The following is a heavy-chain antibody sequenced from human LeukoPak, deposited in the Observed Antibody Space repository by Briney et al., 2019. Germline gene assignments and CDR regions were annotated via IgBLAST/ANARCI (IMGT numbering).Heavy chain of an antibody. CDR3: AKDLNTAMVTEGTMDYYYYYGMDV. V-gene: IGHV3-30*18. CDR2: ISYDGSNK. Sequence: GGSLRLSCAASGITFSSYGMHWVRQAPGKGLEWVAVISYDGSNKYYADSVKGRFTISRDNSKNTLYLQMNSLRAEDTAVYYCAKDLNTAMVTEGTMDYYYYYGMDVWGQGTTVTVSS. D-gene: IGHD5-18*01. J-gene: IGHJ6*02. CDR1: GITFSSYG.